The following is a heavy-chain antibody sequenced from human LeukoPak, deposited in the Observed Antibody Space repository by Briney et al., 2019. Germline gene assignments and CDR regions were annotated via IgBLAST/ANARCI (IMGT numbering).Heavy chain of an antibody. D-gene: IGHD1-20*01. Sequence: SETLSLTCTVSGGSITNFYWSWIRQPPGKGLEWIGYIFYSGSTDYNPSLKSRITISVGTSKKQFSLKVTSVTAADTAVYYCARHTRGNWNVGFDPWGQGTLVTVSS. V-gene: IGHV4-59*08. J-gene: IGHJ5*02. CDR2: IFYSGST. CDR3: ARHTRGNWNVGFDP. CDR1: GGSITNFY.